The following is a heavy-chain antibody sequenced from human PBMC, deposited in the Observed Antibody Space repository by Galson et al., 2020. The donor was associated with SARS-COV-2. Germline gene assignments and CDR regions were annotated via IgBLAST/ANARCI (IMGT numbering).Heavy chain of an antibody. J-gene: IGHJ4*02. Sequence: SETLSLTCTVSGGSISSSSYYWGWIRQTPGKGLEWIGSIYYSGSTYYNPSLKSRVTISVDTSKNQFSLKLSSVTAADTAVYYCAREEPMGYSSGYPFDYWGQGTLVTVSS. CDR2: IYYSGST. CDR1: GGSISSSSYY. D-gene: IGHD3-22*01. CDR3: AREEPMGYSSGYPFDY. V-gene: IGHV4-39*07.